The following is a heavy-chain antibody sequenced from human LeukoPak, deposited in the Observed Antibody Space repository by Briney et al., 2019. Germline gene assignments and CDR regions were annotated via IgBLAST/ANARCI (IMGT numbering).Heavy chain of an antibody. Sequence: GSSVKVSCKASGGTFSSYDISWIRQAPGQGLEWMGGIIPIFDIPNYAQNFQGRVTITADKSTTTAYMELSSLRSEDTAVYYCARGGLKYDHDTGTYFPQAYYFDYWGQGTLVTVSS. CDR2: IIPIFDIP. V-gene: IGHV1-69*17. D-gene: IGHD2-8*02. CDR3: ARGGLKYDHDTGTYFPQAYYFDY. J-gene: IGHJ4*02. CDR1: GGTFSSYD.